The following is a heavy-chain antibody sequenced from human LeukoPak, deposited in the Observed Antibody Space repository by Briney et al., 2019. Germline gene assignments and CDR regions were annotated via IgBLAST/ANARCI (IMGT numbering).Heavy chain of an antibody. CDR2: INQSGST. CDR3: AREPYYDSSGYYP. Sequence: SETLSLTCAVNGGSFSGYQWSWIRQPPGNWLAWIGEINQSGSTNYNPSLKSRVTMSVDTSKNQFSLKLSSVTAADTAVYYCAREPYYDSSGYYPWGQGTLVTVSS. CDR1: GGSFSGYQ. J-gene: IGHJ5*02. V-gene: IGHV4-34*01. D-gene: IGHD3-22*01.